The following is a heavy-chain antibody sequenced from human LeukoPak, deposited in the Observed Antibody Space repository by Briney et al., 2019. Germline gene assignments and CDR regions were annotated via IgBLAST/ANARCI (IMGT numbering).Heavy chain of an antibody. J-gene: IGHJ4*02. D-gene: IGHD1-14*01. CDR3: ASSYNHGFPY. CDR2: INSDGSST. Sequence: PGGSLRLSCAASGFTFSTYWMLWVRQAPGKGLVWVSRINSDGSSTTYADSVKGRFTVSRDNTKSTLYLQMNSLRVEDTAVYYCASSYNHGFPYWGQGTLVSVSS. CDR1: GFTFSTYW. V-gene: IGHV3-74*01.